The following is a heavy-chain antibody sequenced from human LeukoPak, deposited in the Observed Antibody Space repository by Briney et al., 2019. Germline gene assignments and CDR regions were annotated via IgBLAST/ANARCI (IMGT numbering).Heavy chain of an antibody. CDR1: GFIFTGYY. Sequence: ASVKVSCKASGFIFTGYYMHWVRQAPGQGLEWMGWINPNSGDTNYAQKFQGRVTMTRDTSISTAYMELSRLRSDDTAVYYCARVRYRLAETYIDYWGQGTLVTVSS. CDR3: ARVRYRLAETYIDY. CDR2: INPNSGDT. J-gene: IGHJ4*02. D-gene: IGHD3-16*01. V-gene: IGHV1-2*02.